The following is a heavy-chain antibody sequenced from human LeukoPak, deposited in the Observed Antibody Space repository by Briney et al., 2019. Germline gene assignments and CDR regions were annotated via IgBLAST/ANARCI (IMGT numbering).Heavy chain of an antibody. CDR1: GGSISSSSYY. V-gene: IGHV4-39*07. D-gene: IGHD4-17*01. CDR2: IYYSGST. CDR3: ARLSYGERIRYYYYMDV. J-gene: IGHJ6*03. Sequence: PSETLSLTCTVSGGSISSSSYYWGWIRQPPGKGLEWIGSIYYSGSTNYNPSLKSRVTISVDTSKNQFSLKLSSVSAADTAVYYCARLSYGERIRYYYYMDVWGKGTTVTIS.